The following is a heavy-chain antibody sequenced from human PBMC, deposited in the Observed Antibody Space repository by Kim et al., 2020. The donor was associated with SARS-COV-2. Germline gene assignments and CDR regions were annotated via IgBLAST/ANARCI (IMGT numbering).Heavy chain of an antibody. CDR1: GYTLTELS. Sequence: ASVKVSCKVSGYTLTELSIHWVRQAPGKGLEWMGGFDPGDGEAPYAQKFQGRVTMTEDTSTDTAYMDLSSLTSEDTAMYYCATIGYYGSSYYYAFDSWG. D-gene: IGHD3-22*01. CDR2: FDPGDGEA. J-gene: IGHJ3*01. CDR3: ATIGYYGSSYYYAFDS. V-gene: IGHV1-24*01.